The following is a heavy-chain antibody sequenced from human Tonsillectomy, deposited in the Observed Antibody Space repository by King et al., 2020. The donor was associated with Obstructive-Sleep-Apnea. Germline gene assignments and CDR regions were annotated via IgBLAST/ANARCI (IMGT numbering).Heavy chain of an antibody. V-gene: IGHV4-34*01. CDR2: INHSGST. D-gene: IGHD2-8*01. Sequence: VQLQQWGAGLLKPSETLSLTCAVYGGSFSGYYWSWISQPPGKGLEWIGEINHSGSTNYNPALKSRVTISVDTSKNQFSLKLSSVTAADPAVYYCARGCCTNGVCSPGAAAANNWFDPWGQGTLVTVSS. CDR1: GGSFSGYY. J-gene: IGHJ5*02. CDR3: ARGCCTNGVCSPGAAAANNWFDP.